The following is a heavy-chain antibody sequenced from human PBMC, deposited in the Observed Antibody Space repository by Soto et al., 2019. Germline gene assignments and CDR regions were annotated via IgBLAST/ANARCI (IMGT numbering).Heavy chain of an antibody. CDR3: AKSFFYYDSRRYPHFAY. CDR2: LNPNGTFT. CDR1: GFTFSGYW. V-gene: IGHV3-74*01. D-gene: IGHD3-22*01. Sequence: VRLSCAGSGFTFSGYWMHWVRQAPGKGPVWVSRLNPNGTFTTNADSVKGRFTISRDNAQSSLYLQMNFLRAEDTALYYCAKSFFYYDSRRYPHFAYFRHATL. J-gene: IGHJ4*01.